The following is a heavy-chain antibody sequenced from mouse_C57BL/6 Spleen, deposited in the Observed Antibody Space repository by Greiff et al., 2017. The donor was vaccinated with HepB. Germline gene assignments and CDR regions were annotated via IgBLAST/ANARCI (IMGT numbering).Heavy chain of an antibody. CDR3: ARLDYGNDVSHFDY. CDR2: IYPGDGDT. J-gene: IGHJ2*01. Sequence: VQLQQSGPELVKPGASVQISCKASGYAFSSSWMNWVKQRPGKGLEWIGRIYPGDGDTNYNGKFKGKATLTADKSSSTAYMQLSSLTSEDSAGYFCARLDYGNDVSHFDYSGQGTTLTVSS. V-gene: IGHV1-82*01. D-gene: IGHD2-2*01. CDR1: GYAFSSSW.